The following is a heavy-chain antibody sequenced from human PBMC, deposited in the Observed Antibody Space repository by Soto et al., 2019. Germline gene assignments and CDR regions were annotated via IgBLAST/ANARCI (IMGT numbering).Heavy chain of an antibody. V-gene: IGHV3-23*01. CDR2: ISGSGGST. CDR3: APGGDCSSTSSYAPLFYYYYYMDF. Sequence: EVQLLESGGGLVQPGGSLRLSCAASGFTFSRYAMSWVRQAPGKGLEWVSAISGSGGSTYYADSVKGRFTISRDNSKNTLYLKMNSLKAEDTAVYYCAPGGDCSSTSSYAPLFYYYYYMDFWGKGTTDTVSS. D-gene: IGHD2-2*01. J-gene: IGHJ6*03. CDR1: GFTFSRYA.